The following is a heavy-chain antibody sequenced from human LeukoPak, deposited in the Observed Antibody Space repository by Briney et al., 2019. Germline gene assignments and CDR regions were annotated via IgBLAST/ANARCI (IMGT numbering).Heavy chain of an antibody. CDR2: ISGSGGST. CDR1: GFTFSNYA. D-gene: IGHD6-13*01. Sequence: GGSLRLSCAASGFTFSNYAMSWVRQAPGRGLEWVSAISGSGGSTSYADSVKGRFTISRDNSKNTLYLQLNSLRAEDTAVYYCAKQHGIAAAGTDYWGQGTLVTVSS. J-gene: IGHJ4*02. CDR3: AKQHGIAAAGTDY. V-gene: IGHV3-23*01.